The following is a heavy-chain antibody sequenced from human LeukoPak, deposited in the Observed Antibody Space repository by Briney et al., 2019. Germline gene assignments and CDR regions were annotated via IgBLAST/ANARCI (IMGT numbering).Heavy chain of an antibody. CDR1: DFSFITYA. V-gene: IGHV3-30*04. CDR3: ARDESSIAVAGFDY. CDR2: ISYDGSNK. D-gene: IGHD6-19*01. Sequence: GGSLRLSCAASDFSFITYAMSWVRQAPGKGLEWAAVISYDGSNKYYADSVKGRFTISRDNSKNTLYLQMNSLRAEDTAVYYCARDESSIAVAGFDYWGQGTLVTVSS. J-gene: IGHJ4*02.